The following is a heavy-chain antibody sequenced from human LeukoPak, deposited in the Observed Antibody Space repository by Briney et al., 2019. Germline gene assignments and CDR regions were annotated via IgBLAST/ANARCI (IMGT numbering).Heavy chain of an antibody. Sequence: GGSPRLSCAASGFTVSNNYMIWVRQAPGKGLECISVIYSGGSPFYADSVKGRFTISRDNSENTLSLQVNSLRADDTAVYYCAGVASSGPFYYYMDVWGKGSTVTVSS. D-gene: IGHD3-3*01. V-gene: IGHV3-66*02. J-gene: IGHJ6*03. CDR2: IYSGGSP. CDR1: GFTVSNNY. CDR3: AGVASSGPFYYYMDV.